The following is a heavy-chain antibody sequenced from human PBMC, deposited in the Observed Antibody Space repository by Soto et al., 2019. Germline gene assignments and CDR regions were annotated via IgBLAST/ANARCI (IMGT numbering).Heavy chain of an antibody. CDR1: GGSIDGYN. V-gene: IGHV4-59*08. CDR2: VYDNGDS. J-gene: IGHJ6*02. CDR3: VRQGIGWIHGIVDV. D-gene: IGHD5-18*01. Sequence: QVQLQESGPGLVKPSETLSLTCTGSGGSIDGYNFAWIRQTPGKALEWVGYVYDNGDSGYNPSLKSRVTLSMYTTNSHLSQQLRSVTAADKAVYYCVRQGIGWIHGIVDVWGRGTTVTVSS.